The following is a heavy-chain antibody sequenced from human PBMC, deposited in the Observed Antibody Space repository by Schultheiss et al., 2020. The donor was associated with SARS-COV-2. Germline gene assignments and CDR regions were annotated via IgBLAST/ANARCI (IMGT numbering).Heavy chain of an antibody. V-gene: IGHV4-31*03. CDR3: ARGADIVVVPAAPADRDAFDI. D-gene: IGHD2-2*01. CDR1: GGSISSGGYY. CDR2: IYYSGST. Sequence: SETLSLTCTVSGGSISSGGYYWSWIRQHPGKGLEWIGYIYYSGSTNYNPSLKSRVTMSVDTSKNQFSLKLSSVTAADTAVYYCARGADIVVVPAAPADRDAFDIWGQGTMVTVSS. J-gene: IGHJ3*02.